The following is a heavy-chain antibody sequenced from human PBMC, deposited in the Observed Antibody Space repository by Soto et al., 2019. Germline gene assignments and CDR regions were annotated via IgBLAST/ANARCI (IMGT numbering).Heavy chain of an antibody. V-gene: IGHV3-48*02. J-gene: IGHJ6*02. CDR2: ISSRSYTI. CDR1: GFTFSTSS. Sequence: EVKLVESGGDLVQPGGSLRLSCAASGFTFSTSSMNWVRQAPGKGLEWVSYISSRSYTIYYVDSVKGRFTISRDNAKNSLYLHMHRLRDEDTAVYYCARGGSSSDNGMDVWGQGTTVTVSS. D-gene: IGHD6-6*01. CDR3: ARGGSSSDNGMDV.